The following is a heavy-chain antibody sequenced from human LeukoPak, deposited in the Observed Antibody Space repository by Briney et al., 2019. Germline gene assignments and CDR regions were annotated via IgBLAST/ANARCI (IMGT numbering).Heavy chain of an antibody. CDR3: AKDLGDIVVVPAVPFDY. J-gene: IGHJ4*02. Sequence: GGSLRLSCAAPGFTFSSYAMSWVRQAPGKGLEWVSAISGSGGSTYYADSVKGRFTISRDNSKNTLYLQMNSLRAEDTAVYYCAKDLGDIVVVPAVPFDYWGQGTLVTVSS. D-gene: IGHD2-2*01. CDR1: GFTFSSYA. CDR2: ISGSGGST. V-gene: IGHV3-23*01.